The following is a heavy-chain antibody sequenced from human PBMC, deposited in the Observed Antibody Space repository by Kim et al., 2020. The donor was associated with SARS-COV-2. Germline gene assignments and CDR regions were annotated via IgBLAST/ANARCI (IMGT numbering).Heavy chain of an antibody. D-gene: IGHD1-26*01. V-gene: IGHV3-48*03. CDR2: TSSSGNTI. CDR1: GFTFSNYE. Sequence: GGSLRLSCAASGFTFSNYEMDWVRQAPGKGLEWVSHTSSSGNTIFQQDAVKGRVTISSDNAENTLSLQMNSLRAEDTALVYYERVEDSAHDRTEGDDAC. CDR3: ERVEDSAHDRTEGDDAC. J-gene: IGHJ3*01.